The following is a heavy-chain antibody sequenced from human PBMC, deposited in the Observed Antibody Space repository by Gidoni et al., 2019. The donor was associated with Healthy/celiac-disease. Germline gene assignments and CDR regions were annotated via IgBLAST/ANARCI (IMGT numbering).Heavy chain of an antibody. J-gene: IGHJ3*02. CDR2: IYYSGST. CDR3: ARTELRYFDWLFDHAFDI. V-gene: IGHV4-59*01. D-gene: IGHD3-9*01. CDR1: GGSISSYY. Sequence: QVQLQESVPGLVKPSETLSLTCTVSGGSISSYYWSWIRQPPGKGLEWIGYIYYSGSTNYNPSLKSRVTISVDTSKNQFSLKLSSVTAADTAVYYCARTELRYFDWLFDHAFDIWGQGTMVTVSS.